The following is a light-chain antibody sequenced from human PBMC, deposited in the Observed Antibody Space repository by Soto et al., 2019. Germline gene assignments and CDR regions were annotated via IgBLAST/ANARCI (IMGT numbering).Light chain of an antibody. CDR1: QSVTYN. J-gene: IGKJ4*01. V-gene: IGKV3-15*01. CDR3: QQYNDWPLT. Sequence: EVVMTQSPATLSVSPRERATLSCRASQSVTYNLAWYQQKPVQAPRLLIYVASTRATGIPARFSGSGSGTEFTLTISRVQSEDFAVYYWQQYNDWPLTFGGGTKVGIK. CDR2: VAS.